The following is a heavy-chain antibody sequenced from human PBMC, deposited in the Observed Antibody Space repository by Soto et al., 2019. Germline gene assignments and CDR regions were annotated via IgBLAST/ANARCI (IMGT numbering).Heavy chain of an antibody. CDR2: ISYDGSNK. V-gene: IGHV3-30*18. Sequence: GGSLRLSXAASGFTFSSYGMHWVRQAPGKGLEWVAVISYDGSNKYYADSVKGRFTISRDNSKNTLYLQMNSLRAEDTAVYYCAKDPGDYDSSGYYYGIDYWGQGTLVTVSS. CDR3: AKDPGDYDSSGYYYGIDY. D-gene: IGHD3-22*01. J-gene: IGHJ4*02. CDR1: GFTFSSYG.